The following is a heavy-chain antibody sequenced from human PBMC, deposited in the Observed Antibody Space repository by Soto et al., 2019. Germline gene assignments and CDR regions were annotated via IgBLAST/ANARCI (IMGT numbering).Heavy chain of an antibody. CDR3: ARVRYYYDSSGPSGYYGMDV. D-gene: IGHD3-22*01. Sequence: SVKVSCKASGGTFSSYAISWVRQAPGQGLEWMGGIIPISGTANYAQKFQGRVTITADESTSTAYMELSSLRSEDTAVYYCARVRYYYDSSGPSGYYGMDVWGQGTTVTVSS. CDR1: GGTFSSYA. J-gene: IGHJ6*02. V-gene: IGHV1-69*13. CDR2: IIPISGTA.